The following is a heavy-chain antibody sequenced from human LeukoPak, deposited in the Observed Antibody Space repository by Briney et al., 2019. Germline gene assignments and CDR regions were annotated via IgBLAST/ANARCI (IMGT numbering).Heavy chain of an antibody. CDR3: ARDRTYYDILTGVDY. Sequence: GGSLRLSCTVSGFTVSSNSMSWVRQAPGKGLEWVSFIYSDNTHYSDSVKGRFTISRDNAKNSLYLQMNSLRAEDTAVYYCARDRTYYDILTGVDYWGQGTLVTVSS. V-gene: IGHV3-53*01. J-gene: IGHJ4*02. CDR2: IYSDNT. D-gene: IGHD3-9*01. CDR1: GFTVSSNS.